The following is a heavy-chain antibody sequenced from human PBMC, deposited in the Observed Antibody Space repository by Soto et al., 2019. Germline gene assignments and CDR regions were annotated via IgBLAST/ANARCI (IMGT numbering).Heavy chain of an antibody. CDR1: GYSFSSYW. CDR2: IYPSDSDT. J-gene: IGHJ4*02. Sequence: GESLKISCKGSGYSFSSYWIGWVRQMPGKGLEWMGIIYPSDSDTRYSPYIQGQVTISADKSISTAYLQWSILKASDTAMYYCARRHNNRLDYWGQGTLVTVSS. D-gene: IGHD1-1*01. CDR3: ARRHNNRLDY. V-gene: IGHV5-51*01.